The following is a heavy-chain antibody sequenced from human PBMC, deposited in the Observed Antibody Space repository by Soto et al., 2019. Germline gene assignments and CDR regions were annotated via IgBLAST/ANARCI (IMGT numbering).Heavy chain of an antibody. V-gene: IGHV1-2*04. CDR2: INPNSGGT. CDR1: GYTFTGYY. Sequence: DSVKVSCKASGYTFTGYYMHWVRQAPGQGLEWMGWINPNSGGTNYAQKFQGWVTMTRDTSISTAYMELSRLRSDDTAVYYCARERSRDEFDYWGQGTLVTVSS. D-gene: IGHD2-2*01. J-gene: IGHJ4*02. CDR3: ARERSRDEFDY.